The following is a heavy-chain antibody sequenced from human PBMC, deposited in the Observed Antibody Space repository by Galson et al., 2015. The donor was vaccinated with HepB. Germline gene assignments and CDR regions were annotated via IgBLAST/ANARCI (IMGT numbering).Heavy chain of an antibody. J-gene: IGHJ5*02. CDR1: GGTFSSYA. CDR2: INTNTGNP. Sequence: SVKVSCKASGGTFSSYAISWVRQAPGQGLEWMGWINTNTGNPTYAQGFTGRFVFSLDTSVSTAYLQISSLKAEDTAVYYCARDPIVAARQWENWFDPWGQGTLVTVSS. CDR3: ARDPIVAARQWENWFDP. V-gene: IGHV7-4-1*02. D-gene: IGHD6-6*01.